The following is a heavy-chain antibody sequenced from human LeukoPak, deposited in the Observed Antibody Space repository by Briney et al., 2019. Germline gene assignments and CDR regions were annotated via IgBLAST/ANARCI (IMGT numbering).Heavy chain of an antibody. D-gene: IGHD4-11*01. V-gene: IGHV3-48*01. J-gene: IGHJ6*02. CDR3: ARDGGYSNYVNSMDV. CDR1: GFTFSSYS. Sequence: GGSLRLSCAASGFTFSSYSMNWVRQAPGKGLEWVSYISSSSSTIYYADSVKGRFTISRDNSKNTLYLQMNSLRAEDTAVYYCARDGGYSNYVNSMDVWGQGTTVTVSS. CDR2: ISSSSSTI.